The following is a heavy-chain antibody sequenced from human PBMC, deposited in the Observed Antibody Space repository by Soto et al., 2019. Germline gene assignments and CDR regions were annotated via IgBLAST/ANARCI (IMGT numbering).Heavy chain of an antibody. CDR1: WGTFRPSA. Sequence: QVQLVPSGAEVKKPGSSVKVSCKPSWGTFRPSAFSWVRQAPGQGIEWMGGIIPIFGTVNYAPRFQGRLTNCADESTSTAYMDLSSLKVEDTAVYFCATVSGGGHPPPVDFWGQGTPVTVSS. J-gene: IGHJ4*02. CDR2: IIPIFGTV. CDR3: ATVSGGGHPPPVDF. D-gene: IGHD2-8*02. V-gene: IGHV1-69*01.